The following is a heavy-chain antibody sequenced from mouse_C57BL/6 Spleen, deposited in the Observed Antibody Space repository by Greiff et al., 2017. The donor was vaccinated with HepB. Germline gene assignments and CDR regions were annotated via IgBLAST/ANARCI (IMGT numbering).Heavy chain of an antibody. D-gene: IGHD4-1*01. CDR2: IDPSDSYT. V-gene: IGHV1-69*01. J-gene: IGHJ2*01. Sequence: QVQLQQPGAELVMPGASVKLSCKASGYTFTSYWMHWVKQRPGQGLEWIGEIDPSDSYTNYNQKFKGKSTLTVDKSSSTAYMQLSSLTSEDSAVYYCARFGKLTDYWGQGTTLTVSS. CDR1: GYTFTSYW. CDR3: ARFGKLTDY.